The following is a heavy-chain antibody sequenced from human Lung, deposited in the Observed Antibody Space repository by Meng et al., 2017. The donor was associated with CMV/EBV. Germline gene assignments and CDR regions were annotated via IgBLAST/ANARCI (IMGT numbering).Heavy chain of an antibody. D-gene: IGHD3-10*01. J-gene: IGHJ4*02. CDR3: ARGTPGRSYSDY. CDR2: FVNNVDT. CDR1: GYPFARYG. V-gene: IGHV1-18*01. Sequence: QGHLLQSGAEVKKPGASVRVSCEASGYPFARYGISWLRQAPGQGLEWMGWFVNNVDTYSAQKFQGRVTMTTDTHTSTAFMELRSLRSDDTAVYYCARGTPGRSYSDYWGQGTLVTVSS.